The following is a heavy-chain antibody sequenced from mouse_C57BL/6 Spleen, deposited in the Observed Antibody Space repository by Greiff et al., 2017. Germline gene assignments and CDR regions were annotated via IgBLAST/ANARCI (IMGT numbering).Heavy chain of an antibody. V-gene: IGHV1-15*01. CDR2: IDPGTGGT. J-gene: IGHJ4*01. CDR1: GYTFTDYD. D-gene: IGHD2-14*01. Sequence: QVQLQQSGAELVRPGASVTLSCKASGYTFTDYDMNWVKQTPVHGLEWIGAIDPGTGGTAYNQKFKGKAILTADKSSSTAYMELSSLTSEDSAVYYCARGGGTGADGYWGEVTSVA. CDR3: ARGGGTGADGY.